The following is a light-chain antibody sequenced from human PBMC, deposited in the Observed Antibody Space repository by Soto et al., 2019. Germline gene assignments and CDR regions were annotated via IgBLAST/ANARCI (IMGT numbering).Light chain of an antibody. CDR2: DAS. CDR1: QSVGGNF. V-gene: IGKV3-20*01. J-gene: IGKJ1*01. Sequence: EIVLTQSPGTLSLSPGERATLSCRASQSVGGNFLAWYQQKPGQAPRLLIYDASTRARGTPDRISGSGSWTDFALTIGRLEPEDFALYYCQHYGSSPWTFGQGTEVEIK. CDR3: QHYGSSPWT.